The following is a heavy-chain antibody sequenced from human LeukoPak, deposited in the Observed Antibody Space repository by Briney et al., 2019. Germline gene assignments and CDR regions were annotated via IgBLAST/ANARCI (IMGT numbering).Heavy chain of an antibody. CDR3: ARDLGSYGWGNHFDY. J-gene: IGHJ4*02. Sequence: GGSLRVSCAASGLTFSDHAMHWVRQAPGKGLEWLGVISYDGNYNHYADSVKGRFTVSRDNSKNTVYLHMSSLKPEDTAVYYCARDLGSYGWGNHFDYWGQGTLVTVSS. CDR2: ISYDGNYN. D-gene: IGHD3-16*01. CDR1: GLTFSDHA. V-gene: IGHV3-30-3*01.